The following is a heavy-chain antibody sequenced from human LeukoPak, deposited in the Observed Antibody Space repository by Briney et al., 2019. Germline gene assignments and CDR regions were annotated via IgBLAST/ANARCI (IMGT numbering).Heavy chain of an antibody. J-gene: IGHJ4*02. D-gene: IGHD6-19*01. CDR1: DGSMINYY. CDR3: ARIYNSSQWLASGDQ. CDR2: IYYSGST. Sequence: SETLSLTCTVSDGSMINYYWSWIRQPPGKGLEWIGHIYYSGSTTYNPSLKSRVTMSVDTSKNQFSLKLRSVTAADTALYYCARIYNSSQWLASGDQWGQGNVDTVFS. V-gene: IGHV4-59*01.